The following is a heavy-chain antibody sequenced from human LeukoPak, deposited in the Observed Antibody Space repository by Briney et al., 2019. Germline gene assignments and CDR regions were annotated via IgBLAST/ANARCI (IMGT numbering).Heavy chain of an antibody. CDR3: ARRPLWYYDFGP. D-gene: IGHD3-3*01. CDR2: IYYSGST. V-gene: IGHV4-59*12. J-gene: IGHJ5*02. CDR1: GGSISSYY. Sequence: SETLSLTCTVSGGSISSYYWSWIRQPPGKGLEWIGYIYYSGSTNYNPSLKSRVTISVDTSKNQFSLKLSSVTAADTAVYYCARRPLWYYDFGPWGQGTLVTVSS.